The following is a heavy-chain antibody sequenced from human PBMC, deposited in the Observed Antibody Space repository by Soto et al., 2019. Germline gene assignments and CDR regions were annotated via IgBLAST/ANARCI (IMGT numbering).Heavy chain of an antibody. V-gene: IGHV3-48*02. J-gene: IGHJ6*02. Sequence: EVQLVESGGGLVQPGGSLRLSCAASGFTFSSYSMNWVRQAPGKGLEWVSYISSSSSTIYYADSVKGQFTISRDNAKNSLYLQMNSLRDEDTAVYYCARDEDIVVVPAYYGMDVWGQGTTVTVSS. D-gene: IGHD2-2*01. CDR1: GFTFSSYS. CDR3: ARDEDIVVVPAYYGMDV. CDR2: ISSSSSTI.